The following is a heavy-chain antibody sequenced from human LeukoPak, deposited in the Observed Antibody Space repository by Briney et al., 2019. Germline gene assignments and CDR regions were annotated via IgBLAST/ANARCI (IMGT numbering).Heavy chain of an antibody. CDR2: IYHSGST. V-gene: IGHV4-30-2*01. J-gene: IGHJ4*02. CDR3: ARTSMVRENSFDY. D-gene: IGHD3-10*01. Sequence: SQTLSLTCAVSGGSISSGGYSWSWIRQPPGKGLEWIGYIYHSGSTYYNPSLKSRVTISVDRSKNQFSLKLSSVTAADTAVYSGARTSMVRENSFDYWAREPWSPSPQ. CDR1: GGSISSGGYS.